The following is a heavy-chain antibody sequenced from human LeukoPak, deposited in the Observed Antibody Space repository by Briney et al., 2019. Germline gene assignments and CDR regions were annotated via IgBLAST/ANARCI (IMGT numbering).Heavy chain of an antibody. CDR3: AREEQLEPGYFDY. Sequence: GGSLRLSCAASGFTFSSYGMHWVRQAPGKGLEWVAFIRYDGSNKYYADSVKGRFTISRDNSKNTLYLQMNSLRAEDTAVYYCAREEQLEPGYFDYWGQGTLVTVSS. V-gene: IGHV3-30*02. J-gene: IGHJ4*02. CDR1: GFTFSSYG. D-gene: IGHD6-13*01. CDR2: IRYDGSNK.